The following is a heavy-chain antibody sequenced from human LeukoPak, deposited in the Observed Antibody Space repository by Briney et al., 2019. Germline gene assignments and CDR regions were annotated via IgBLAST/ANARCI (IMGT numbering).Heavy chain of an antibody. CDR1: GVSFSGYY. CDR3: AREVIVVPYAFDI. Sequence: SETLSLTCAVYGVSFSGYYWSWIRQPPGKGLEWIGEINHSGSTNYNPSLKSRVTISVDTSKNQFSLKLSSVTAADTAVYYCAREVIVVPYAFDIWGQGTMVTVSS. V-gene: IGHV4-34*01. CDR2: INHSGST. D-gene: IGHD3-22*01. J-gene: IGHJ3*02.